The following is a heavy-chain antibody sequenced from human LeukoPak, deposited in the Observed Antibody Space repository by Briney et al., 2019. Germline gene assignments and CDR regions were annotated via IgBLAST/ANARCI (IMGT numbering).Heavy chain of an antibody. Sequence: PGESLKISCKGSGYSFTSYWISWVRQMPGKGLEWMGRIDPSDSYTNYSPSFQGHVTISADKSISTAYLQWSSLKASDTAMYYCARRRYCSSTSCPLDYWGQGTLVTASS. CDR2: IDPSDSYT. J-gene: IGHJ4*02. V-gene: IGHV5-10-1*01. D-gene: IGHD2-2*01. CDR1: GYSFTSYW. CDR3: ARRRYCSSTSCPLDY.